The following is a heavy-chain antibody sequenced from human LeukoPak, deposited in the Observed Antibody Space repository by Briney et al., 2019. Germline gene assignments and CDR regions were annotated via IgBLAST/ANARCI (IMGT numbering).Heavy chain of an antibody. Sequence: SVKVSCKASGGTFSSYAISWVRQAPGQGLEWMGGIIPIFGTANYAQKFQGRVTITVDESTSTAYMELSSLRSEDTAVYYCARGDLCSHGSGSCHYYYMDVWGKGTTVTISS. CDR2: IIPIFGTA. J-gene: IGHJ6*03. CDR1: GGTFSSYA. V-gene: IGHV1-69*13. D-gene: IGHD3-10*01. CDR3: ARGDLCSHGSGSCHYYYMDV.